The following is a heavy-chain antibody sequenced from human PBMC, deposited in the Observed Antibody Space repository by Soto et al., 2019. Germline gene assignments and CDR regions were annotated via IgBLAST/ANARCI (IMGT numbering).Heavy chain of an antibody. CDR2: IYYSGST. V-gene: IGHV4-59*01. CDR1: GGSISTYY. D-gene: IGHD6-19*01. Sequence: SETLSLTCTVSGGSISTYYLGWIRQPPGKGLEWIGYIYYSGSTSYNPSLKSRVTISVDTSKNQFSLKLRSVTAADTAVYYCASDRSSGWDQGYGMDVWGQGTTVTVYS. CDR3: ASDRSSGWDQGYGMDV. J-gene: IGHJ6*02.